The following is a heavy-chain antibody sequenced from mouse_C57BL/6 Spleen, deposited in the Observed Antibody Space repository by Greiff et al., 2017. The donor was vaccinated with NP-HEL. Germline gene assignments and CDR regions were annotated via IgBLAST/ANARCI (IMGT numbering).Heavy chain of an antibody. CDR3: TRGGLLHWYFDV. V-gene: IGHV1-15*01. D-gene: IGHD2-10*01. J-gene: IGHJ1*03. Sequence: VQLQQSGAELVRPGASVTLSCKASGYTFTDYEMHWVKQTPVHDLEWIGAIDPETGGTAYNQKFKGKAILTADKSSSTAYMELRSLTSEDSAVYYCTRGGLLHWYFDVWGTGTTVTVSS. CDR2: IDPETGGT. CDR1: GYTFTDYE.